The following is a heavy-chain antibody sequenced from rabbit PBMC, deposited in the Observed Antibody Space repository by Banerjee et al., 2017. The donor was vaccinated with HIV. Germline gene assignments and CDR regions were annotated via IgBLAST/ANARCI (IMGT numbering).Heavy chain of an antibody. CDR2: TYAGVGAAT. V-gene: IGHV1S45*01. D-gene: IGHD1-1*01. CDR1: GFSFITNYW. J-gene: IGHJ4*01. CDR3: ARRPFRSGNDYINL. Sequence: QEQLVESGGDLVKPGASLTLNCTPSGFSFITNYWICWVRQAPGKGLEWIACTYAGVGAATAYASWAKGRFTITKTSSTTVTLQMTSLTAADTATYFCARRPFRSGNDYINLWGPGTLVTVS.